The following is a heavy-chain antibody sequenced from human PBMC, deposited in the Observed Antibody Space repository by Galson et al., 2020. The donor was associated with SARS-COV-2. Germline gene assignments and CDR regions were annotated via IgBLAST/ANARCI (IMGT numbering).Heavy chain of an antibody. V-gene: IGHV1-46*01. CDR1: GYTFTNYY. Sequence: ASVKVSCKASGYTFTNYYIHWVRQAPGQGLEWVGITNPSGDNAIYAQKFQGRVTMTGDTSTSTVYMEVSSVTTEDTAVYYCARGGGVVLAAWDYWGQGTPVTVSS. CDR3: ARGGGVVLAAWDY. CDR2: TNPSGDNA. D-gene: IGHD6-25*01. J-gene: IGHJ4*02.